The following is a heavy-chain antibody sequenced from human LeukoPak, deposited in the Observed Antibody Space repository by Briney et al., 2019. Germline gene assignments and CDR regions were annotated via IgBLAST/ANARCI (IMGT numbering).Heavy chain of an antibody. V-gene: IGHV4-34*01. CDR3: ARVITFGGVIVTSRGYYDY. D-gene: IGHD3-16*02. CDR1: GGSFSGYY. J-gene: IGHJ4*02. Sequence: SETLSLTCAVYGGSFSGYYWSWIRQPPGKGLEWIGEINHSGSTNYNPSLKSRVTISVDTSKNQFSLKLSSVTAADTAVYHCARVITFGGVIVTSRGYYDYWGQGTLVTVSS. CDR2: INHSGST.